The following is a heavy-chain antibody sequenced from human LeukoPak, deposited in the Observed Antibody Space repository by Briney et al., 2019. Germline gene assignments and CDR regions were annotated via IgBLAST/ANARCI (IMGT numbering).Heavy chain of an antibody. CDR1: GGSITSYY. CDR2: MYTSGST. Sequence: SETLSLPCTVSGGSITSYYWSWIRQPAGKGLEWIGRMYTSGSTNYNPSLKSRVTMSVDTSKNQFSLKVSSVTAADTAVYYCARENGSGWSKNWSDPWGQGTLVTVSS. D-gene: IGHD6-19*01. V-gene: IGHV4-4*07. CDR3: ARENGSGWSKNWSDP. J-gene: IGHJ5*02.